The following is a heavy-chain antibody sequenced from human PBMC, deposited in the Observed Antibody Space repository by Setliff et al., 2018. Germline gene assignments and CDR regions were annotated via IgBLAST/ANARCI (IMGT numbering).Heavy chain of an antibody. V-gene: IGHV1-18*01. D-gene: IGHD1-26*01. CDR1: GYTFTNYG. CDR2: ISAYNGDT. Sequence: ASVKVSCKASGYTFTNYGINWVRQAPGQRLEWVGWISAYNGDTNYAQKFQGRVTMTTDTSTSTAYVEVRSLTSDDTAVYYCARSPPNRGVGQGHHMDVWGMGTTVTVSS. J-gene: IGHJ6*03. CDR3: ARSPPNRGVGQGHHMDV.